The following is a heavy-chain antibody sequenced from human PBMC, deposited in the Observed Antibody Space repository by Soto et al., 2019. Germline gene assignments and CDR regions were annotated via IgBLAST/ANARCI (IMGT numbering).Heavy chain of an antibody. CDR3: ARPAERIGEIGWFVP. CDR2: ISSSSSTI. D-gene: IGHD1-26*01. Sequence: EVQLVESGGGLVQPGGSLRLSCAASGFTFSSYSMNWVRQAPGKGLEWVSYISSSSSTIYYAESVKGRFTISRDNAKKSLYLQMNSQRAEDTAVYYCARPAERIGEIGWFVPWGQGTLVTVPT. V-gene: IGHV3-48*01. J-gene: IGHJ5*02. CDR1: GFTFSSYS.